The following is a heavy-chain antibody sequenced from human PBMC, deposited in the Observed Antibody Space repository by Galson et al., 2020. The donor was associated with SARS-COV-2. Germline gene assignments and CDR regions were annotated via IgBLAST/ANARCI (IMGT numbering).Heavy chain of an antibody. CDR3: AREGLAYWGGDCMDWTLSVFDY. Sequence: GGSLRLSCAASGFTFSSYAMHWVRQAPGKGLEWVAVISYDGSNKYYADSVKGRFTISRDNSKNTLYLQMNSLRAEDTAVYYCAREGLAYWGGDCMDWTLSVFDYWGQGTLVTVSS. CDR1: GFTFSSYA. CDR2: ISYDGSNK. V-gene: IGHV3-30*04. D-gene: IGHD2-21*02. J-gene: IGHJ4*02.